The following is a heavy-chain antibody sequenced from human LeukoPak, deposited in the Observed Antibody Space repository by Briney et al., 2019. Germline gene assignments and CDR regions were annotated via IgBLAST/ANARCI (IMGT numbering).Heavy chain of an antibody. CDR1: GYTFTSYY. D-gene: IGHD3-16*02. V-gene: IGHV1-46*01. Sequence: ASVKVSCKASGYTFTSYYMHWVRQAPGQGLEWMGIINPSGGSTSYAQKFQGRVTMTRDTSTSTVYMELSSLRSEDTAVYYCARAPNDYDYVWGSYPPFGYWGQGTLVTVSS. CDR2: INPSGGST. J-gene: IGHJ4*02. CDR3: ARAPNDYDYVWGSYPPFGY.